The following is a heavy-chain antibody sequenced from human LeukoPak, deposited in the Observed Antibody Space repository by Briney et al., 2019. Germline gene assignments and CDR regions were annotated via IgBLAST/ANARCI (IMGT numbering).Heavy chain of an antibody. Sequence: SETLSLTCGVYGGSFSGYYWSWIRQPPGKGLEWIGEINHSGSTNYNPSLKSRVTISVDTSKNQFSLKLSSVTAADTAVYYCARGVRWELLPWFDPWGQGTLVTVSS. CDR2: INHSGST. V-gene: IGHV4-34*01. D-gene: IGHD1-26*01. CDR3: ARGVRWELLPWFDP. J-gene: IGHJ5*02. CDR1: GGSFSGYY.